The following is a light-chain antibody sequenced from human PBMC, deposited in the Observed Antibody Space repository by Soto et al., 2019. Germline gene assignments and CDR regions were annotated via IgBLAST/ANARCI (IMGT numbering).Light chain of an antibody. Sequence: EIVLTQSPAILSLSPGERVTLACRASQSVSNSLAWYQQKPGQPPRLLIYDVSNSATGIPARFSGSGSGTDFTLTITSLEPEDFAVYFCHQRYNWPRVTFGQGTLLEIK. V-gene: IGKV3-11*01. CDR1: QSVSNS. J-gene: IGKJ5*01. CDR3: HQRYNWPRVT. CDR2: DVS.